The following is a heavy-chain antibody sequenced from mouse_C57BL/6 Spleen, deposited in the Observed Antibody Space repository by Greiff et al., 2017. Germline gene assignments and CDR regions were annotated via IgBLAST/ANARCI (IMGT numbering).Heavy chain of an antibody. J-gene: IGHJ2*01. D-gene: IGHD2-2*01. CDR2: ISSGSSTI. CDR3: ARPGYGYDGPFDY. V-gene: IGHV5-17*01. CDR1: GFTFSDYG. Sequence: EVKVVESGGGLVKPGGSLKLSCAASGFTFSDYGMHWVRQAPEKGLEWVAYISSGSSTIYYADTVKGRFTISRDNAKNTLFLQMPSLRSEDTAMYYCARPGYGYDGPFDYWGQGTTLTVSS.